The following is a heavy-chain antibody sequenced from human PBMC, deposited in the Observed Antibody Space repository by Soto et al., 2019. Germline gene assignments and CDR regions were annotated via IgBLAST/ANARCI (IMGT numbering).Heavy chain of an antibody. D-gene: IGHD1-1*01. CDR1: GGSISSGGYY. CDR3: ARNVEMAPPGAFDI. Sequence: QVQLQESGPGLVKPSQTLSLTCSVSGGSISSGGYYWSWIRQHPGKGLEWIGYIYYSGSTYYNPSLRSRVTISVDTSKNQFSLMLSSVTAADTAVYYCARNVEMAPPGAFDIWGQGTLVTVSS. CDR2: IYYSGST. V-gene: IGHV4-31*03. J-gene: IGHJ3*02.